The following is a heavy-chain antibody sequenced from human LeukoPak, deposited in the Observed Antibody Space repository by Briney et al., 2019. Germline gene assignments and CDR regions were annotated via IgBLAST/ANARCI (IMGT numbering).Heavy chain of an antibody. J-gene: IGHJ4*02. V-gene: IGHV3-48*03. CDR3: ARRLSVDY. Sequence: GGSLRLSCAVSGFTFKNYEMSWVRQAPGQRLEWVSYIIDGGGTTHYADSVKGRFTISRDDAKNSLYLQMNNLRAEDTAIYYCARRLSVDYWGQGTLVTVSS. CDR1: GFTFKNYE. CDR2: IIDGGGTT.